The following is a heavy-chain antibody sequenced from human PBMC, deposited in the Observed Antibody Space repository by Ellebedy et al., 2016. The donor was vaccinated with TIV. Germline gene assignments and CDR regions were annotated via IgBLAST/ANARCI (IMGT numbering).Heavy chain of an antibody. V-gene: IGHV4-34*01. CDR1: GGSFSAYY. J-gene: IGHJ4*02. Sequence: SETLSLTCTVSGGSFSAYYWSWIRQPPGKGLEWIGEINHSGSTNYNPSLKSRVTISVDTSKNQFSLRLSSVTAADTAVYYCAREGADCSGGSCYYFDYWGQGTLVTVSS. CDR3: AREGADCSGGSCYYFDY. CDR2: INHSGST. D-gene: IGHD2-15*01.